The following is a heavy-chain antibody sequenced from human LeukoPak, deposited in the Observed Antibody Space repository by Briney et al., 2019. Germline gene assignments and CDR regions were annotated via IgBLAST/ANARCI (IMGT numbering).Heavy chain of an antibody. Sequence: SETLSLTCTVSRGSISTYYWSWIRQPPGKGLEWIGYSYYSGSTYCNPSLKSRVTMSVDTSRNQFSLKLSSVTAADTAVYYCARDSLGGYWGQGTLVTVSS. CDR2: SYYSGST. D-gene: IGHD2-15*01. J-gene: IGHJ4*02. CDR1: RGSISTYY. V-gene: IGHV4-59*12. CDR3: ARDSLGGY.